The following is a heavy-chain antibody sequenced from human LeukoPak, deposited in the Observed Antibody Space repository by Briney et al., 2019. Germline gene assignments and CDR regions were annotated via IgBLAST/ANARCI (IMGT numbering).Heavy chain of an antibody. CDR2: INHSGST. V-gene: IGHV4-34*01. D-gene: IGHD6-6*01. J-gene: IGHJ4*02. Sequence: SETLSPTCAVYGGSFSGYYGSWIRQPPGKGLEWIGEINHSGSTNYNPSLKSRVTISVDTSKNQFSLKLSSVTAADTAVYYCARWPGVGIAARPFDYWGQGTLVTVSS. CDR3: ARWPGVGIAARPFDY. CDR1: GGSFSGYY.